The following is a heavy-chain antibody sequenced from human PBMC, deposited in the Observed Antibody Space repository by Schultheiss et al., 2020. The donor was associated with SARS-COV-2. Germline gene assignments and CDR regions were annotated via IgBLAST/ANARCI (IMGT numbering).Heavy chain of an antibody. V-gene: IGHV4-61*08. CDR3: ARDLGYYFDY. CDR1: GGSISSGGYY. Sequence: SETLSLTCTVSGGSISSGGYYWSWIRQPQGKGLEWIGYIYYSGSTTYNPTLKSRVTISVDTFKIQFSLKLTSVTAADTAVYYCARDLGYYFDYWGQGTLVTVSS. D-gene: IGHD5-12*01. J-gene: IGHJ4*02. CDR2: IYYSGST.